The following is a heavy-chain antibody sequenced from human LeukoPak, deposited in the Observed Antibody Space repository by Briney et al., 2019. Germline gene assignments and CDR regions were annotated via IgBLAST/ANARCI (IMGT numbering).Heavy chain of an antibody. J-gene: IGHJ4*02. Sequence: SVKVSCKASGGTFSSYAISWVRQAPGQGLEWMGGIIPIFGTANYAQKFQGRVTITADESTSTAYMELSSLRSEDTAVYYCAKTPYYDFWSGYYFYFDYWGQGTLVTVSS. D-gene: IGHD3-3*01. CDR3: AKTPYYDFWSGYYFYFDY. CDR1: GGTFSSYA. V-gene: IGHV1-69*13. CDR2: IIPIFGTA.